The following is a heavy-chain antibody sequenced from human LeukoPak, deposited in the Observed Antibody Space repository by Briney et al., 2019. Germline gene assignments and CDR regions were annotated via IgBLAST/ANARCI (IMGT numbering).Heavy chain of an antibody. J-gene: IGHJ3*02. CDR1: GFTFSSYW. Sequence: GGSLRLSCAASGFTFSSYWMSWVRQAPGKGLEWVANIKQDGSEKYYVDSVKGRFTISRDNAKNSLYLQMNSLRAEDTAVYYCARPGLLLRYFDWSRYDAFDIWGQGTMVTVSS. D-gene: IGHD3-9*01. CDR2: IKQDGSEK. CDR3: ARPGLLLRYFDWSRYDAFDI. V-gene: IGHV3-7*01.